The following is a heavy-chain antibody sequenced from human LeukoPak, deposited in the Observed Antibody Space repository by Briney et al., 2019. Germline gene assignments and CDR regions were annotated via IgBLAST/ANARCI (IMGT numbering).Heavy chain of an antibody. V-gene: IGHV1-69*05. Sequence: SVKVSCKASGGTFSSYAISWVRQAPGQGLEWMGGIIPIFGTANYAQKFQGRVTMTTDTSTSTAYMELRSLRSDDTAVYYCARGPLAGFDPWGQGTLVTVSS. CDR1: GGTFSSYA. CDR2: IIPIFGTA. J-gene: IGHJ5*02. CDR3: ARGPLAGFDP.